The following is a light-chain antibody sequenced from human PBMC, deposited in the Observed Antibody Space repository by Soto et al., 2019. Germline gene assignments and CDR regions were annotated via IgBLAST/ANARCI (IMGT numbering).Light chain of an antibody. V-gene: IGKV3D-20*01. CDR2: DTS. CDR3: QQYGSSPS. CDR1: QTVRNNY. Sequence: EFVLTQSPGTLSLSPGERATLSCRASQTVRNNYLAWYQQKPGLAPRLILYDTSFRATGIPDRFSGSGSGTDFTLTISRLDPEDFAVYYCQQYGSSPSFGQGTKVDIK. J-gene: IGKJ1*01.